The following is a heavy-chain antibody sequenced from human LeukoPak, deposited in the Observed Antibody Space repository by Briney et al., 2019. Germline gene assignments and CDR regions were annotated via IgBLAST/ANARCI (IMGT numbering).Heavy chain of an antibody. CDR2: IYYSGST. V-gene: IGHV4-31*03. D-gene: IGHD3-10*01. J-gene: IGHJ6*02. CDR1: GGSISSGGYY. Sequence: SETLSLTCTVSGGSISSGGYYWSWIRQHPGKGLEWIGYIYYSGSTYYNPSLKSRVTISVDMSKNQFSLKLSSVTAADTAVYYCARHPRITMVRGVILLGYGMDVWGQGTTVTVSS. CDR3: ARHPRITMVRGVILLGYGMDV.